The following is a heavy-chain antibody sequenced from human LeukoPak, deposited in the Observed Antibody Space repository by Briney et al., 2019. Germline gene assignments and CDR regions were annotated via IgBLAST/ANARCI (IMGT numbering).Heavy chain of an antibody. V-gene: IGHV3-30*18. CDR2: ISHDGTNK. J-gene: IGHJ6*02. Sequence: GGSLRLSCGASGFTFSSYGMHWVRQAPGKGLEWVAVISHDGTNKYYIDSVKGRFTVSRDNSKNTLYLQMNSLRAEDTALYYCAKARGYSYGSLRAYYYGMDVWGQGTTVTVSS. CDR1: GFTFSSYG. CDR3: AKARGYSYGSLRAYYYGMDV. D-gene: IGHD5-18*01.